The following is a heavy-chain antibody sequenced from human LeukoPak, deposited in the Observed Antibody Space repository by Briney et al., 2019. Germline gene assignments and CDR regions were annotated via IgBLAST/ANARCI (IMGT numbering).Heavy chain of an antibody. Sequence: GASLTLPCELSGYSFTSCWIGWNRQMPLKDLKWMGIISPCDSATRDSPSFQGQVSIAVDKCINTAYLQWSSRKDSDTAMYYCARRPGYSRRGYFDYWGQGTVLIVS. J-gene: IGHJ4*02. CDR2: ISPCDSAT. V-gene: IGHV5-51*01. D-gene: IGHD5-12*01. CDR1: GYSFTSCW. CDR3: ARRPGYSRRGYFDY.